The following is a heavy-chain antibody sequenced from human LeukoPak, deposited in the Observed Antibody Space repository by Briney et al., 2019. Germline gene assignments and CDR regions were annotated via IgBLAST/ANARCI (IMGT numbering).Heavy chain of an antibody. D-gene: IGHD2-2*01. CDR2: ISGSGGST. CDR3: AKSLFVVVPAAVDFDY. J-gene: IGHJ4*02. V-gene: IGHV3-23*01. Sequence: GGSLRLSCAASGFTFSSYAMSWVRQAPGKGLEWVSAISGSGGSTYYADSVKGRFTISRDNSKNTLYLQMNSLRAEDTAVYCCAKSLFVVVPAAVDFDYWGQGTLVTVSS. CDR1: GFTFSSYA.